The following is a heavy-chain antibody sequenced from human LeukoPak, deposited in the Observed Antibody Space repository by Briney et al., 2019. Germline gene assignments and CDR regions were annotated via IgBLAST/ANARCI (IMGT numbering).Heavy chain of an antibody. D-gene: IGHD6-13*01. J-gene: IGHJ4*02. CDR1: GFTFSSYA. V-gene: IGHV3-30-3*01. CDR3: ARGRQQQLVPQTDY. CDR2: ISYDGSNK. Sequence: GRSLRLSCAASGFTFSSYAMHWVRQAPGKGLEWVAVISYDGSNKYYADSVKGRFTISRDNSKNTLYLQMNSLRAEDTAVYYCARGRQQQLVPQTDYWGQGTLVTVSS.